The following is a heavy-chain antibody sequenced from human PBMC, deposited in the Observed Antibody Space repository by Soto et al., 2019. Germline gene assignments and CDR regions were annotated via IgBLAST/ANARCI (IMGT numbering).Heavy chain of an antibody. V-gene: IGHV3-30-3*01. D-gene: IGHD2-21*02. CDR1: GFSFSNYA. Sequence: QVQLVESGGDVVQPGRSLRLSCAASGFSFSNYAMHWVRQAPGKGLEWLAIMSYDGSNYYYADSVKGRFTLSRDNSKNPLDLQVSSLRAEDTAVYYCARDRGFGIVVGTALDSWGQGNLVNVSS. CDR3: ARDRGFGIVVGTALDS. CDR2: MSYDGSNY. J-gene: IGHJ4*02.